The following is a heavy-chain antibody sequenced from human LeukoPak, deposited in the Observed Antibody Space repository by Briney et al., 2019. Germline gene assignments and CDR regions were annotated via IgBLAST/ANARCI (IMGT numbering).Heavy chain of an antibody. CDR3: ASGVFLVGGYGGNFDY. Sequence: PSETLSLTCTVSGGSISSYYWSWIRQPPGKGLEWIGYIYYSGSTNYNPSLKSRVTISVDTSKNQFSLKLSSVTAADTAVYYCASGVFLVGGYGGNFDYWGQGTLVTVSS. CDR2: IYYSGST. D-gene: IGHD4-23*01. CDR1: GGSISSYY. J-gene: IGHJ4*02. V-gene: IGHV4-59*01.